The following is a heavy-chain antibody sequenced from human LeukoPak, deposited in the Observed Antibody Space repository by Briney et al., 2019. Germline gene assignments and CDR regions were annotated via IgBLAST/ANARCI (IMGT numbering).Heavy chain of an antibody. CDR2: INPNSGGT. D-gene: IGHD4-17*01. V-gene: IGHV1-2*02. CDR1: GYTFTDYY. J-gene: IGHJ6*03. Sequence: GASVRVSCKASGYTFTDYYLHWVRQAPGQGLEWMGWINPNSGGTNSAQKFQGRVTMARDTSLSTAYMELNRLRFDDTAVYYCVRVMTTVSTWSYYYYMDVWGKGTTVTVSS. CDR3: VRVMTTVSTWSYYYYMDV.